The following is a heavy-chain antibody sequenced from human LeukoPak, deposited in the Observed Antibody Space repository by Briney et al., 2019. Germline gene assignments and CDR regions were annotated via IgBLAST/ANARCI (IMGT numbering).Heavy chain of an antibody. D-gene: IGHD2-2*01. CDR1: GFTFNGYS. V-gene: IGHV3-21*01. J-gene: IGHJ4*02. CDR3: ATNCSSTSCYYY. Sequence: PGGSLRLSCTASGFTFNGYSMNWVRQAPGKGLEWVSSISTSSSYIYYADSVKGRFTISRNNPKNSLYLQMNSLRAEDTAVYYCATNCSSTSCYYYWGQGTLVTVSS. CDR2: ISTSSSYI.